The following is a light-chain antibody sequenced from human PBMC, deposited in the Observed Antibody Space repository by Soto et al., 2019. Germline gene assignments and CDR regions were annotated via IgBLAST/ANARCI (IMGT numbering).Light chain of an antibody. J-gene: IGLJ1*01. CDR3: SPYTSSSPLYV. CDR2: EVS. Sequence: QSALTQPASVSGSPGQSITLSCTGTSGDVGGYNSVSWYQQHPGKAPKLMIYEVSNRPSRVSNPLSGSKSGNTASITISGLKAEDEADYYCSPYTSSSPLYVFGPGTKLTVL. CDR1: SGDVGGYNS. V-gene: IGLV2-14*01.